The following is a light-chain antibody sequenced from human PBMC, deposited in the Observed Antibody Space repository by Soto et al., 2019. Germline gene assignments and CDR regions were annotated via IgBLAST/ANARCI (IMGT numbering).Light chain of an antibody. Sequence: EKVMTQSPATLSVSPGERATLSCRASQSVSSSFLAWYQQKPGQAPRLLIYGASTRATGIPARFSGSGSGTEFTLTISSLQSEDFAVYYCQQYDNWPLTFGGGTKVDIK. V-gene: IGKV3-15*01. J-gene: IGKJ4*01. CDR3: QQYDNWPLT. CDR1: QSVSSS. CDR2: GAS.